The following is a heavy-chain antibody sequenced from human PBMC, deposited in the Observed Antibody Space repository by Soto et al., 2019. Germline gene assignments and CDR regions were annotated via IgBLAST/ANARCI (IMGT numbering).Heavy chain of an antibody. D-gene: IGHD3-22*01. CDR1: GFTFSSYA. V-gene: IGHV3-23*01. CDR2: ISGSGGST. Sequence: GGSLRLSCAASGFTFSSYAMSWVRQAPGKGLEWVSAISGSGGSTYYADSVKGRFTISRDDSKNTLFLQMNSLRADDTAVYYCAKAIPYYDTSGYFGYWGQGTLVTVSS. J-gene: IGHJ4*02. CDR3: AKAIPYYDTSGYFGY.